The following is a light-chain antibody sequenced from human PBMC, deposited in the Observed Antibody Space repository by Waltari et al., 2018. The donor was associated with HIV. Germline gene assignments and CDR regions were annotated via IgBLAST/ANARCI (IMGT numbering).Light chain of an antibody. J-gene: IGLJ1*01. V-gene: IGLV1-44*01. CDR1: SSNIGQNT. CDR3: AAWDERLDGYV. Sequence: QSGLTQPPSASGAPGRGVTISCSGSSSNIGQNTVNCYQQIPGSPPKLLIYGRKPRAAGVPGRSAASTSGTSAFAVISGLQADDEAEYYGAAWDERLDGYVFGPGTTVTVL. CDR2: GRK.